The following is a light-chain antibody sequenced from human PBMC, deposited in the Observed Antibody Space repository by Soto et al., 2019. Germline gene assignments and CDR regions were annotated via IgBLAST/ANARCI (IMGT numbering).Light chain of an antibody. CDR1: ESVSTF. CDR2: EAS. J-gene: IGKJ1*01. Sequence: EIVLTQSPVTLSLSPGERATLSCRASESVSTFLAWYQQKPGQAPRLLIYEASSRATGIPARFSGGGSGTVFTLTISRLEPEDFAVYYCQQRSNWPWTFGQGTKVDI. CDR3: QQRSNWPWT. V-gene: IGKV3-11*01.